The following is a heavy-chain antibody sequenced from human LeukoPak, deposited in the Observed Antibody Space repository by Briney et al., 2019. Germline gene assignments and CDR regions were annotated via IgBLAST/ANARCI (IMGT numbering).Heavy chain of an antibody. Sequence: GGSLRLSCVASGFTFSGYSMNWVRQAPGKGLEWVSSISDSSSYRYYADSVKGRFTISRDSAKNSLYQQMNSLRADDTAVYYCARWFCSGGSCYHDYWGQGTPVTVSS. V-gene: IGHV3-21*01. CDR2: ISDSSSYR. J-gene: IGHJ4*02. CDR3: ARWFCSGGSCYHDY. CDR1: GFTFSGYS. D-gene: IGHD2-15*01.